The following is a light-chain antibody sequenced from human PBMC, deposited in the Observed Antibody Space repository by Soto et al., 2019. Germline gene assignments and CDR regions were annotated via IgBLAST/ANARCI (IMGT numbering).Light chain of an antibody. CDR1: KNDIGVYNY. J-gene: IGLJ1*01. V-gene: IGLV2-14*01. CDR3: SSYTSSSTRV. CDR2: EVS. Sequence: QSVLTQPPSASGSPGQSVTISCTGTKNDIGVYNYVSWYQQHPGKAPKLMIYEVSNRPSGVSNRFSGSKSGNTASLTISGLQAEDEADYYCSSYTSSSTRVFGTGTKLTVL.